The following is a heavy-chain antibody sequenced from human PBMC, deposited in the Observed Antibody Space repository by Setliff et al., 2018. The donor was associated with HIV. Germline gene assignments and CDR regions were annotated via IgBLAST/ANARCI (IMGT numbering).Heavy chain of an antibody. CDR2: ISYDGSYK. D-gene: IGHD6-13*01. CDR1: GFTFNNYG. J-gene: IGHJ4*02. Sequence: PGESLKISCAASGFTFNNYGFHWVRQAPGKGLEWVAVISYDGSYKYYADSVKGRFTISRDNSKNTLYLQMNSLRAEDTAVYYCARDSSSWYEFYFDCWGQGTLVTVSS. V-gene: IGHV3-30*03. CDR3: ARDSSSWYEFYFDC.